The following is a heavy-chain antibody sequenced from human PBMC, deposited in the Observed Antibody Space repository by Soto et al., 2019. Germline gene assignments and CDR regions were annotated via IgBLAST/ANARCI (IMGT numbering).Heavy chain of an antibody. D-gene: IGHD1-26*01. CDR1: GYTFTGYY. V-gene: IGHV1-2*02. Sequence: ASVKVSCKASGYTFTGYYIYWVRQAPGEGLEWMAWINPNTGGTNYAQRFQGRVTLTRDTSISTAYMELSGLRSDDTAVYYCARELSLSAYVKWYYGMDVWGQGTTVTVSS. CDR2: INPNTGGT. J-gene: IGHJ6*02. CDR3: ARELSLSAYVKWYYGMDV.